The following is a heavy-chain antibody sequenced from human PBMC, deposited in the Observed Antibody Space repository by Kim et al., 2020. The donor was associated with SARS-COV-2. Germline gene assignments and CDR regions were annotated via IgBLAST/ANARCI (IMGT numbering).Heavy chain of an antibody. CDR2: INAGNGNT. D-gene: IGHD3-22*01. CDR1: GYTFTSYA. J-gene: IGHJ4*02. V-gene: IGHV1-3*01. Sequence: ASVKVSCKASGYTFTSYAMHWVRQAPGQRLEWMGWINAGNGNTKYSQKFQDRVTITRDTSASTAYMELSSLRSEDTAVYYCSRDFSYDSSGSCDYWGQGTLITVSS. CDR3: SRDFSYDSSGSCDY.